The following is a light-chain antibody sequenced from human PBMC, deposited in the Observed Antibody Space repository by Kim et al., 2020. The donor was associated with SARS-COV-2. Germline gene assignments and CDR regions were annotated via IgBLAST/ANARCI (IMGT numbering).Light chain of an antibody. CDR1: QNVSSS. Sequence: EIVLTQSPATLSLSPGERAALSCRASQNVSSSLAWYQQKPGQSPRLLIYDASNRATGIPARFSGSGSGTDFTLTISSLEPEDFAAYYCQQRGNWPRTFGQGTKVDIK. CDR2: DAS. CDR3: QQRGNWPRT. V-gene: IGKV3-11*01. J-gene: IGKJ1*01.